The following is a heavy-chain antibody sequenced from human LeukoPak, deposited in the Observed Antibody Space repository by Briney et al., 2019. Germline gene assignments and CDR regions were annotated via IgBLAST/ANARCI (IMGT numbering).Heavy chain of an antibody. Sequence: SETLSLTCTVSGGSISSYYWSWIRQPPGKGLEWIGYIYYSGSTNYNPSLKSRVTISVDTSKNQFSLKLSSVTAADTAVYYCARYFGYYDSSGYYYPSYFDYWGQGTLVTVSS. CDR3: ARYFGYYDSSGYYYPSYFDY. CDR1: GGSISSYY. CDR2: IYYSGST. V-gene: IGHV4-59*01. D-gene: IGHD3-22*01. J-gene: IGHJ4*02.